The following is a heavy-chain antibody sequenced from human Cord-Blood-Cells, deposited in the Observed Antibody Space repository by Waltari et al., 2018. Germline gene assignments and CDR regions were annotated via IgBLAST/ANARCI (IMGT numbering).Heavy chain of an antibody. D-gene: IGHD3-10*01. J-gene: IGHJ1*01. CDR2: IYYSGST. CDR3: ARDDGSRDFQH. Sequence: QVQLQESGPGLVKPSETLSLTCTVSGGSISSYYWSWIRQPPGKGLEWIGYIYYSGSTNYTPTRKSRFTISVDTSKNQFSLRLSSVTAADTAVYYCARDDGSRDFQHWGQGTLVTVSS. V-gene: IGHV4-59*01. CDR1: GGSISSYY.